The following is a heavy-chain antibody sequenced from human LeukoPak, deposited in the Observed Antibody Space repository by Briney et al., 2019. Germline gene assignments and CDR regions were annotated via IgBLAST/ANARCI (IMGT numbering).Heavy chain of an antibody. D-gene: IGHD6-13*01. CDR1: GFTFSSFA. CDR2: FSGSGGSK. J-gene: IGHJ6*03. CDR3: AKESHDSSSWYYYYMDV. Sequence: PGGSLRLSCAASGFTFSSFAMGWVRQAPGRGLDGFSAFSGSGGSKYYADSVKGRFTISRDNSKNTLYLQMNSLRAEDTAVYYCAKESHDSSSWYYYYMDVWGKGTTVTVSS. V-gene: IGHV3-23*01.